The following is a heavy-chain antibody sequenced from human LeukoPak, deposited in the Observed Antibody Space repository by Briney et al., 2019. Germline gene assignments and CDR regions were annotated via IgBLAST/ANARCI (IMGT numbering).Heavy chain of an antibody. CDR2: IYHSGST. D-gene: IGHD1-26*01. V-gene: IGHV4-4*02. CDR3: ARQQVDSPSPSPMGRGKYYFDY. J-gene: IGHJ4*02. Sequence: SETLSLTCAVSGGSISSSNWWSWVRQPPGKGLEWIGEIYHSGSTNYNPSLKSRVTISVDKSKNQFSLKLSSVTAADTAVYYCARQQVDSPSPSPMGRGKYYFDYWGQGTLVTVSS. CDR1: GGSISSSNW.